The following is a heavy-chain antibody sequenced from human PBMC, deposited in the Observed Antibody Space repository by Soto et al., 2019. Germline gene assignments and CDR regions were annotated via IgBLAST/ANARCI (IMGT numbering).Heavy chain of an antibody. CDR1: GYTITGYY. CDR2: INPNSGGT. CDR3: ARGAYYDFWSGYYSEVDGSYWFDP. V-gene: IGHV1-2*04. D-gene: IGHD3-3*01. Sequence: ASVKVSCKASGYTITGYYMHWVRQAPEQGLEWMGWINPNSGGTNYAQKFQGWVTMTRDASISTAYMELSRLRSDDTAVYYCARGAYYDFWSGYYSEVDGSYWFDPWGQGTLVTVSS. J-gene: IGHJ5*02.